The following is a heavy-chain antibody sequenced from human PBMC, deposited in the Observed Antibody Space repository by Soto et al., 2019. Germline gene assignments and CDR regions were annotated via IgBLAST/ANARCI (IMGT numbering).Heavy chain of an antibody. CDR1: GGSISSSSSY. CDR2: IYETGST. CDR3: VRLTSRISAGSHGRRNWLVP. J-gene: IGHJ5*02. V-gene: IGHV4-39*01. Sequence: SSETLSLTCSVSGGSISSSSSYWGWIRQPPGKGLEWIGDIYETGSTYYNPSLKSRVTIYVDTSMEQFSLRLNSVTAADTASYYCVRLTSRISAGSHGRRNWLVPWGPGILVTVSS. D-gene: IGHD2-15*01.